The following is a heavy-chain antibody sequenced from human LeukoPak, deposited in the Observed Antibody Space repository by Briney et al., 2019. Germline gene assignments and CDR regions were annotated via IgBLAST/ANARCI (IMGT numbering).Heavy chain of an antibody. J-gene: IGHJ4*02. V-gene: IGHV3-74*01. Sequence: GGSLTLSCAASGFRSSSYWMHWVRQAPGQGLVWVSRLKSDGSITNYADSVKGRFTVSRDNAKNSLYLHMNSLRAEDTALYYCARDRSYGWEANDFDFWGQGTLVTVSS. CDR1: GFRSSSYW. CDR2: LKSDGSIT. D-gene: IGHD5-18*01. CDR3: ARDRSYGWEANDFDF.